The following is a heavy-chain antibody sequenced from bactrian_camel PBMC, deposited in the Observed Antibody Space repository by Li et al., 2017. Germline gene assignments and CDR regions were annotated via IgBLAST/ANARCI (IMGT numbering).Heavy chain of an antibody. D-gene: IGHD1*01. J-gene: IGHJ4*01. CDR2: ITPTGDRT. Sequence: QLVESGGGLVQPGGSLRLSCAASGFTLVDYVMGWIRQTPGKKLEWVAGITPTGDRTYYADSVKGRFTISRDNVKNTLYLQLDNLKTEDTAMYYCAIGRLGDAGKTGQGTQVTVS. CDR1: GFTLVDYV. V-gene: IGHV3S36*01.